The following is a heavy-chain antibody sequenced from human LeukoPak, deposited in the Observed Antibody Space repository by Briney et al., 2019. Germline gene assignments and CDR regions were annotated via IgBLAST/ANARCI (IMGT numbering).Heavy chain of an antibody. CDR3: ATVVN. Sequence: ASVKVSCKASGNTSTDYFTHWVRQVPGQRLEWMGWISPKDGDTKYAQKFQGRVTMSRDTSISTAYMELSSLKSDDTALYYCATVVNWGQGTLVTVSS. CDR1: GNTSTDYF. J-gene: IGHJ4*02. CDR2: ISPKDGDT. V-gene: IGHV1-2*02.